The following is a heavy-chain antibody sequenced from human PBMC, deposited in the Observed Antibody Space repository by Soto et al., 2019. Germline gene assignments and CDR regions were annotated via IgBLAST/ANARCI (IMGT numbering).Heavy chain of an antibody. D-gene: IGHD1-1*01. Sequence: EVQVLESGGGLVQPGGSLRLSCAASGFTFSNYAMSWVRQAPGKGLDWVSGIDGSGDGTYYADSVKGRFTISRDNSKNTLYLQVNSLRSEDTAVYYCAKEPLERHFGFDYWGQGTLFAVSS. CDR3: AKEPLERHFGFDY. CDR2: IDGSGDGT. V-gene: IGHV3-23*01. J-gene: IGHJ4*02. CDR1: GFTFSNYA.